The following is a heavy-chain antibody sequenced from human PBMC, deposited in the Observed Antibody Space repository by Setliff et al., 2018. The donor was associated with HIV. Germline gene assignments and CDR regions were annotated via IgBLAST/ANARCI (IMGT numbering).Heavy chain of an antibody. CDR1: GFSLSTSGMC. J-gene: IGHJ3*02. D-gene: IGHD4-4*01. Sequence: SGPTLVNPTPTLTLTCTFSGFSLSTSGMCVSWIRQPPGKALEWLARIDWDDDKYYSTSLKTRLTISKDTSKNQVVLTMTNMDPVDTATYYCARILAVTTRRNAFDIWGQGTMVTVSS. CDR3: ARILAVTTRRNAFDI. CDR2: IDWDDDK. V-gene: IGHV2-70*11.